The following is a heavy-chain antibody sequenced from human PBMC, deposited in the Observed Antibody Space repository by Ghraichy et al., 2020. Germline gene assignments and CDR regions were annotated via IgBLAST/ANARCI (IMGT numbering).Heavy chain of an antibody. CDR3: ARGPPARSHPSYYYYGMDV. J-gene: IGHJ6*02. V-gene: IGHV3-74*01. CDR2: INSDGSST. Sequence: GGSLRLSCVASGFTFSSYWMHWVRQAPGKGLVWVSRINSDGSSTSYADSVKGRFTISRDNAKNTLYLQMNSLRAEDTAVYYCARGPPARSHPSYYYYGMDVWGQGTTVTVSS. D-gene: IGHD6-6*01. CDR1: GFTFSSYW.